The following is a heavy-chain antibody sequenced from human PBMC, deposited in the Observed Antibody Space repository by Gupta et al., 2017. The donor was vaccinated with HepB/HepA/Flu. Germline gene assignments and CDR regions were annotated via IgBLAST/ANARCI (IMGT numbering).Heavy chain of an antibody. CDR2: IWYDGSNK. CDR3: ARDCTMECYYFDY. V-gene: IGHV3-33*01. CDR1: GVIFSSYR. Sequence: VQLVESGGVVVQPGRSLRLSCAATGVIFSSYRMHRDRQAPGTGLEWVAVIWYDGSNKYYAVSVKGRFTISRDNSKSTLYLQMNSLRAEDTAVYYCARDCTMECYYFDYWGQGTLVTVSS. J-gene: IGHJ4*02. D-gene: IGHD2-8*01.